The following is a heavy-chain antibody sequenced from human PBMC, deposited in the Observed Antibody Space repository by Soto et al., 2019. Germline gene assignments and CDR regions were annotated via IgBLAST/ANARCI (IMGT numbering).Heavy chain of an antibody. D-gene: IGHD2-8*01. Sequence: QVQLQESGPGLVKPSGTLSLTCAVSSGSIGTTNWWSWVRQTPGKGLERIGEIFHSGNTYYNPSLASRVTISVDTSKNQFSLNLRSVTAADTAVYYCARRTWGMDVWGQGTTVNVSS. J-gene: IGHJ6*02. CDR1: SGSIGTTNW. CDR3: ARRTWGMDV. CDR2: IFHSGNT. V-gene: IGHV4-4*02.